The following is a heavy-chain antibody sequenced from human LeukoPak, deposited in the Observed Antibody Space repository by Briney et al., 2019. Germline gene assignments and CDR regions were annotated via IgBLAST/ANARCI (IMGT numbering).Heavy chain of an antibody. Sequence: ASVKVSCKVSGYTLTELSMHWVRQAPGKGLEWMGGFDSEDGETIYAQKFQGRLTMTEDTSTDTAYMELSSLRSEDTAVYYCATSKLEQIYWHGHYYGMDVWGQGTTVTVSS. D-gene: IGHD1/OR15-1a*01. CDR1: GYTLTELS. CDR3: ATSKLEQIYWHGHYYGMDV. V-gene: IGHV1-24*01. CDR2: FDSEDGET. J-gene: IGHJ6*02.